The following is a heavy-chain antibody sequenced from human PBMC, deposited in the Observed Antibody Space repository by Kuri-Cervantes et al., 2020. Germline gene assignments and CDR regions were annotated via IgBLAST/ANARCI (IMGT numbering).Heavy chain of an antibody. Sequence: GESLKISCAASGFTFSSYAMSWVRQAPGKGLEWVSAISGSGGSTYYADSVKGRFTISRDNSKNTLYLQMNSLRAEDTAVYYCAHRRCTGTLCYSGLDYWGPGTLVTVSS. D-gene: IGHD2-8*02. J-gene: IGHJ4*02. V-gene: IGHV3-23*01. CDR3: AHRRCTGTLCYSGLDY. CDR1: GFTFSSYA. CDR2: ISGSGGST.